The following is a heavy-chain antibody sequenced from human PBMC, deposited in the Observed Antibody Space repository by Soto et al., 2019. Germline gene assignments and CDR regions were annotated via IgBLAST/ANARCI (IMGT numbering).Heavy chain of an antibody. CDR1: GFTSTDHA. Sequence: PGGSLRLSCASSGFTSTDHALTWVRQAPGKGLEWVAFTTSHSYGGTTDYAASVKGRFTISRDDSKSIAYLQMNSLQIADTAIYYCARDGDYYGMDVWGQGTTVTVSS. CDR2: TTSHSYGGTT. CDR3: ARDGDYYGMDV. J-gene: IGHJ6*02. V-gene: IGHV3-49*04. D-gene: IGHD3-3*01.